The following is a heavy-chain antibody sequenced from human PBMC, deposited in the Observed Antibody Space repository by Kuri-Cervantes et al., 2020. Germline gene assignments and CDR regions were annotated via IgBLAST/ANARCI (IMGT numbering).Heavy chain of an antibody. D-gene: IGHD5-18*01. Sequence: SETLSLTCTVSGGSISSSNYYWGWIRQPPGKGLEWIGSINYSGSTYYNPSLKSRVTISADTSKNQFSLKLTSVTATDTAVYYCARRGYSYGNFDYWGQGTLVTVSS. CDR1: GGSISSSNYY. CDR3: ARRGYSYGNFDY. J-gene: IGHJ4*02. V-gene: IGHV4-39*01. CDR2: INYSGST.